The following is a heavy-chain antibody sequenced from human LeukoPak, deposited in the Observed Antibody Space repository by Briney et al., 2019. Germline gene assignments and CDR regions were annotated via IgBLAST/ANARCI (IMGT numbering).Heavy chain of an antibody. CDR3: AREFKQSNWNDGHWFYP. D-gene: IGHD1-20*01. CDR2: ISPFFDIA. CDR1: GATFSTYG. J-gene: IGHJ5*02. V-gene: IGHV1-69*04. Sequence: SVKVSCKASGATFSTYGLSWVRQAPGQGLEWMGRISPFFDIANYAQKFQGRVTITADKSTSTVYMELSSLRSEDTAIYYCAREFKQSNWNDGHWFYPWGQGTLVTVSS.